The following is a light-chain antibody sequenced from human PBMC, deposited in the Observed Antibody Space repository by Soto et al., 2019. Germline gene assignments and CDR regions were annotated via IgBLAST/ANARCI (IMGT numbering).Light chain of an antibody. V-gene: IGKV3-20*01. Sequence: EIVLTQSPGTLSFSPGERATLSCRASQSVSSSYLAWYQQKPGQAPRLLIYGAASRASGIPDRFSGSGSGTDFTLSVSRLEPEDFAVYYCQQYGISPYTFGQGTKLELK. CDR3: QQYGISPYT. CDR1: QSVSSSY. J-gene: IGKJ2*01. CDR2: GAA.